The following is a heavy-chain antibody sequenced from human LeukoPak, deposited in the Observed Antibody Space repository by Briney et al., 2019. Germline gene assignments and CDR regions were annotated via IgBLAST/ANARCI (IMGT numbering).Heavy chain of an antibody. J-gene: IGHJ4*02. CDR2: ISAYNGNT. V-gene: IGHV1-18*04. Sequence: GESLKISCKGSGYSFTSYWIGWVRQAPGQGLEWMGWISAYNGNTNYAQKLQGRVTMTTDTYTSTAYMELRSLRSDDTAVYYCARGGSGSYVTHWGQGTLVTVSS. D-gene: IGHD1-26*01. CDR3: ARGGSGSYVTH. CDR1: GYSFTSYW.